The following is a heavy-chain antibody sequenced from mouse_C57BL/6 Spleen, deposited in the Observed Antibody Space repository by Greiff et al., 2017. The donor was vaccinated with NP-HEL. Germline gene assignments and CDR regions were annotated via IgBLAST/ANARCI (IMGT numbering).Heavy chain of an antibody. D-gene: IGHD2-3*01. CDR2: INPSNGGT. CDR1: GYTFTSYW. V-gene: IGHV1-53*01. CDR3: AKMFGWLLCFDY. Sequence: QVQLQQPGTELVKPGASVKLSCKASGYTFTSYWMHWVKQRPGQGLEWIGNINPSNGGTNYNEKFKSQATLTVDKSTSTAYMQFNSLTSGDSAVYYCAKMFGWLLCFDYWGQGTTLTVSS. J-gene: IGHJ2*01.